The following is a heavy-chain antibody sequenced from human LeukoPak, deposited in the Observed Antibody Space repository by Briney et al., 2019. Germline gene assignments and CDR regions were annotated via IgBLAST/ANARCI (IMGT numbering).Heavy chain of an antibody. CDR3: ARGVSGYYVFDY. CDR2: IYYSGST. Sequence: PSETLSLTCTVSGGSISSGSYYWSWIRQPAGKGLEWIGYIYYSGSTNYNPSLKSRVTISVDTSKNQFSLKLSSVTAADTAVYYCARGVSGYYVFDYWGQGTLVTVSS. V-gene: IGHV4-61*10. CDR1: GGSISSGSYY. D-gene: IGHD3-22*01. J-gene: IGHJ4*02.